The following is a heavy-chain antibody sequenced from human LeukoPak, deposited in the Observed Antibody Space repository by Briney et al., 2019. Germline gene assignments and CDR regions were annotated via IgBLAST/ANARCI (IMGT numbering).Heavy chain of an antibody. J-gene: IGHJ4*02. Sequence: GGSLRLSCAASGFTFSSYRMNWVRQAPGKGLEWVSYISSSSSTIYYADSVKGRFTISRDNAKNSLYLQMNSLRAEDTAVYYCASSRGYSCGPHFDYWGQGTLVTVSS. CDR3: ASSRGYSCGPHFDY. CDR2: ISSSSSTI. V-gene: IGHV3-48*04. D-gene: IGHD5-18*01. CDR1: GFTFSSYR.